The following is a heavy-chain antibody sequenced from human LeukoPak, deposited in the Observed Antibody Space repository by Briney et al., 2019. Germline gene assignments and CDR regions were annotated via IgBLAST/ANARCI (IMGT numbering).Heavy chain of an antibody. CDR1: GYTFTNYG. CDR2: ISTYNGNI. V-gene: IGHV1-18*01. CDR3: ARGRYSSSCPDY. D-gene: IGHD6-13*01. J-gene: IGHJ4*02. Sequence: ASVKVSCKASGYTFTNYGISWVRQAPGQGLEWMGWISTYNGNINYAQKLRGRVTMTTDTTTSTAYMELRSLRSDDTAVYYCARGRYSSSCPDYWGQGTLVTVSS.